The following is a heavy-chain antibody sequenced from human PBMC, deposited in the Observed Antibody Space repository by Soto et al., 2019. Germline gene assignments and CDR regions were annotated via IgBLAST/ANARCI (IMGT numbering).Heavy chain of an antibody. J-gene: IGHJ4*02. Sequence: PSETLSLTCAVSGGSISSSNWWSWVRQPPGKGLEWIGEIYHSGSTNYNPSLKSRVTISVDKSKNQFSLKLSSVTAADTAVYYSARRALFGWAVDSDYWGQGTLVTVSS. CDR3: ARRALFGWAVDSDY. CDR2: IYHSGST. V-gene: IGHV4-4*02. D-gene: IGHD3-3*01. CDR1: GGSISSSNW.